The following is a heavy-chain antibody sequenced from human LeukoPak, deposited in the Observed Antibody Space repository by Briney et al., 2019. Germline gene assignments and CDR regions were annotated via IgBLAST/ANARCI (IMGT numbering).Heavy chain of an antibody. Sequence: ASVKVSCKASGYTLTGYYMHWVRQAPGQGLEWMGWINPNSGGTNYAQKFQGRVTMTRDTSISTAYMELSRLRSEDTAVYYCARDRGGYYDSSGPPDAFDIWGQGTMVTVSS. CDR1: GYTLTGYY. CDR3: ARDRGGYYDSSGPPDAFDI. V-gene: IGHV1-2*02. D-gene: IGHD3-22*01. J-gene: IGHJ3*02. CDR2: INPNSGGT.